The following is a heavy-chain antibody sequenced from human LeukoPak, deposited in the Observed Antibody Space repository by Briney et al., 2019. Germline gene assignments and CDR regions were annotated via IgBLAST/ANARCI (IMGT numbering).Heavy chain of an antibody. Sequence: ASVKDSCKASGYTFTGYYMHWVRQAPGQGLEWMGWINPNSGGTNYAQKFQGRVTMTRDTSISTAYMELSRLRSDDTAVYYCARDGGTMVRGVYNWFDPWGQGTLVTVSS. D-gene: IGHD3-10*01. CDR1: GYTFTGYY. CDR2: INPNSGGT. CDR3: ARDGGTMVRGVYNWFDP. J-gene: IGHJ5*02. V-gene: IGHV1-2*02.